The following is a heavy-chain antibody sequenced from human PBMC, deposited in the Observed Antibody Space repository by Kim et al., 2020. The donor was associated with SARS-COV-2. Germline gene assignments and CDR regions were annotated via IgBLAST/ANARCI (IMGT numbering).Heavy chain of an antibody. CDR2: IYYSGST. J-gene: IGHJ4*02. D-gene: IGHD1-26*01. CDR1: GGSISSYY. CDR3: ARTYSRFDY. Sequence: SETLSLTCTVSGGSISSYYWSWIRQPPGKGLEWIGYIYYSGSTNYNPSLKSRVTISVDTSKNQFSLKLSSVTAADTAVYYCARTYSRFDYWGQGTLVTVSS. V-gene: IGHV4-59*08.